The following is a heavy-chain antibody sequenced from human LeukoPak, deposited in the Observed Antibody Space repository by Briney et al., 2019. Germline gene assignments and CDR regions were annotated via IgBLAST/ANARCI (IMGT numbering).Heavy chain of an antibody. CDR3: ARTYYYDSRGYYLDY. CDR2: ISSNGGST. J-gene: IGHJ4*02. CDR1: GFTFSSYA. Sequence: PGGSLTVSCVASGFTFSSYAMHWVGQAPARGLEYVSAISSNGGSTYYANSVKGRFTISRDNSKNTLYLQMGSLRAEDMAVYYCARTYYYDSRGYYLDYWGQGTLVTVSS. D-gene: IGHD3-22*01. V-gene: IGHV3-64*01.